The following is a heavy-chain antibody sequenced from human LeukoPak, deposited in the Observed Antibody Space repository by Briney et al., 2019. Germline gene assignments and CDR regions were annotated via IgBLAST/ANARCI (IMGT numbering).Heavy chain of an antibody. CDR3: AKMGRCSGSYYNEFDY. CDR1: GYTFSSYA. V-gene: IGHV3-23*01. CDR2: ISGSGGST. D-gene: IGHD3-10*02. J-gene: IGHJ4*02. Sequence: PGGSLRLSCAASGYTFSSYAMRWVRQAPGKGLEWVSAISGSGGSTFYADSVKGRFTISRDNSKNTLYLQMNSLRAEDTAVYYCAKMGRCSGSYYNEFDYWGQGTLVTVSS.